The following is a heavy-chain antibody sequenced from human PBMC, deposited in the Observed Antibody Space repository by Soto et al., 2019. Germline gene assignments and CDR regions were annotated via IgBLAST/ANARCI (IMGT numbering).Heavy chain of an antibody. D-gene: IGHD5-18*01. CDR1: GFTFSSYA. Sequence: GGSLRLSCAASGFTFSSYAMHWVRQAPGKGLEWVAVISYDGSNKYYADSVKGRFTISRDNSKNTLYLQMNSLRAEDTAVYYCARGAPPGYSYGLDYWGQGTLVTVSS. CDR3: ARGAPPGYSYGLDY. J-gene: IGHJ4*02. V-gene: IGHV3-30-3*01. CDR2: ISYDGSNK.